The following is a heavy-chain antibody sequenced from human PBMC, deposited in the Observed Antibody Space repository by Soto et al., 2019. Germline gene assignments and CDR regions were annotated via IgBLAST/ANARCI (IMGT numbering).Heavy chain of an antibody. CDR2: ISSSSRYI. V-gene: IGHV3-21*01. D-gene: IGHD6-13*01. CDR3: ARGKNSSWNTLDY. Sequence: EVQLVESGGGLVKPGGSLRLSCAASGFTFSTYSMNWVRQAPGKGLEWVSLISSSSRYIYYADSVKGRFTISRDNAKNSLYLQLNSLRAEDTAVYYCARGKNSSWNTLDYWGQETLVTVSS. J-gene: IGHJ4*02. CDR1: GFTFSTYS.